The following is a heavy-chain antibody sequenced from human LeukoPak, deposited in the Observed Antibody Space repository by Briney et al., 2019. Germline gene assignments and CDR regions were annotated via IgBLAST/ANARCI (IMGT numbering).Heavy chain of an antibody. CDR2: INPSGGST. Sequence: ASVKVSCKASGYTFTSYYMHWVRQAPGQGLEWMGIINPSGGSTSYAQKFQGRVTMTRDTSTSTVYMGLSSLRSEDTAVYYCARDFRSFNYFDYWGQGTLVTVSS. V-gene: IGHV1-46*01. CDR3: ARDFRSFNYFDY. J-gene: IGHJ4*02. CDR1: GYTFTSYY.